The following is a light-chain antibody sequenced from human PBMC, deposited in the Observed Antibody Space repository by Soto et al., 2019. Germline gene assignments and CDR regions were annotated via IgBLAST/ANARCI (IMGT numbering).Light chain of an antibody. CDR2: GAS. CDR3: QQYGSSPPMYT. J-gene: IGKJ2*01. V-gene: IGKV3-20*01. Sequence: EIVLTQSPGTLSLSPGERATLSCRASQSVSSSYLSWYQQKPGQAPRLLIYGASSTATGIPDRFSGCGCGTDFTLTIRRLEPEDFAVYYCQQYGSSPPMYTFGQGTKLEIK. CDR1: QSVSSSY.